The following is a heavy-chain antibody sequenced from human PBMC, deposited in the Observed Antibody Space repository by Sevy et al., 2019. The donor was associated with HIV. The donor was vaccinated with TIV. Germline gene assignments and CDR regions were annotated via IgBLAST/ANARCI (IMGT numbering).Heavy chain of an antibody. Sequence: LSLTCAASGFTVSDDFMTWVRQPPGKGLEWIAVIFTRGTTFYADSVRGRFIISRDNSKNTLYLQMRSLTPEDTAMYYCVKSLSWERYFDYWGQGNLVTVSS. CDR3: VKSLSWERYFDY. CDR1: GFTVSDDF. CDR2: IFTRGTT. D-gene: IGHD3-16*01. J-gene: IGHJ4*02. V-gene: IGHV3-66*03.